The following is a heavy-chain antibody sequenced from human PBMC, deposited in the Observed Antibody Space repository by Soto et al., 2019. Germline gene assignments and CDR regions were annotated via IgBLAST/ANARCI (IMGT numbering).Heavy chain of an antibody. Sequence: GASLKISCQCSGYSITSYCIGWERQMHGKGLEWMGIIYPGDSDTRYSPSFQGQVTISADKSISTAYLQWSSLKASDTAMYYCARHFSPIAVAGYDAFDIWGQGTMVTVSS. V-gene: IGHV5-51*01. D-gene: IGHD6-19*01. J-gene: IGHJ3*02. CDR2: IYPGDSDT. CDR3: ARHFSPIAVAGYDAFDI. CDR1: GYSITSYC.